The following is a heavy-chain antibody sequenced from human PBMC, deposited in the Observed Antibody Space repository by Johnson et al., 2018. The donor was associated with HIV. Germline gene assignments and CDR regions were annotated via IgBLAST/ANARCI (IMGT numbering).Heavy chain of an antibody. D-gene: IGHD2-2*01. CDR3: ARLYCSSTSCYVIRDAFDI. CDR1: GFTFSSYE. CDR2: IRSSGSTI. J-gene: IGHJ3*02. Sequence: VQLVESGGGLVQPGGSLRLSCAASGFTFSSYEMNWVRQAPGKGLVWVSYIRSSGSTIYYADSVKGRFTISRDYAKNSLYLQIGSRRAEDSAVFYCARLYCSSTSCYVIRDAFDIWGQGTMVTVSS. V-gene: IGHV3-48*03.